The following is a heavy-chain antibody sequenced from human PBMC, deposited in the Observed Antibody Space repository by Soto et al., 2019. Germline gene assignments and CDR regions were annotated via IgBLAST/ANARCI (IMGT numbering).Heavy chain of an antibody. Sequence: GGSLRLSCAASGFTFSSYAMSWVRQAPGKGLEWVSAISGSGGSTYYADSVKGRFTISRDNSKNTLYLQMNSLRAEDTAVYYCAKDGLGIVVVPAARGGDYYMDVWGKGTTVTVSS. D-gene: IGHD2-2*03. V-gene: IGHV3-23*01. CDR1: GFTFSSYA. J-gene: IGHJ6*03. CDR2: ISGSGGST. CDR3: AKDGLGIVVVPAARGGDYYMDV.